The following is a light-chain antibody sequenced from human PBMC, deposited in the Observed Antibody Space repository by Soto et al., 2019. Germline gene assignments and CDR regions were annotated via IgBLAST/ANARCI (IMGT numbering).Light chain of an antibody. CDR3: QQYNSFFYS. Sequence: EIVLTQSPATLSLSPGERATLSCRASQSVSSYLAWYQQKPGQAPRLLIYDASNRATGIPARFSGSGSGTDFTLTISSLEPEDFATYYCQQYNSFFYSFGQGTRL. V-gene: IGKV3-11*01. J-gene: IGKJ2*01. CDR1: QSVSSY. CDR2: DAS.